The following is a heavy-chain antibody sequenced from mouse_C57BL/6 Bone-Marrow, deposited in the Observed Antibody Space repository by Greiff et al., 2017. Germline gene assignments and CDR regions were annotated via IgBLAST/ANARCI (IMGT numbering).Heavy chain of an antibody. D-gene: IGHD3-3*01. J-gene: IGHJ3*01. Sequence: EVKLVESGGDLVKPGGSLKLSCAASGFTFSSYGMSWVRQTPDKRLEWVATISSGGSYTYYPDSVKGRFTISRDNAKNTLYLQMSSLKSEDTAMYYCARHGDVRFAYWGQGTLVTVSA. V-gene: IGHV5-6*01. CDR2: ISSGGSYT. CDR3: ARHGDVRFAY. CDR1: GFTFSSYG.